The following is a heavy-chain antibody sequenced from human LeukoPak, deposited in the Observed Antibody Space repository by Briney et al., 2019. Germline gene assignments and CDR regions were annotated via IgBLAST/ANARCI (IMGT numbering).Heavy chain of an antibody. CDR1: GYTFTGYY. CDR2: INPSGGST. D-gene: IGHD5-24*01. CDR3: ARPSRDGYNYDAFDI. Sequence: ASVKVSCKASGYTFTGYYMHWVRQAPGQGLEWMGIINPSGGSTSYAQKFQGRVTMTRDTSTSTVYMELSSLRSEDTAVYYCARPSRDGYNYDAFDIWGQGTMVTVSS. V-gene: IGHV1-46*01. J-gene: IGHJ3*02.